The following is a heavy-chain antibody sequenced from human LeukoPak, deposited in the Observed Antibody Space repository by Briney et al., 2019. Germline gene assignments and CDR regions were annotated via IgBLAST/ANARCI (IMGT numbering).Heavy chain of an antibody. D-gene: IGHD3-10*02. J-gene: IGHJ4*02. CDR2: INAGNGNT. CDR3: AMCPMFRQYYFDY. CDR1: GYTFTSYA. V-gene: IGHV1-3*01. Sequence: ASVKVSCKASGYTFTSYAMHWVRQAPGQRLEWMGWINAGNGNTKYSQKFQGRVTITRDTSASTAYMELSSLRSEDTAVYYCAMCPMFRQYYFDYWGQGTLVTVSS.